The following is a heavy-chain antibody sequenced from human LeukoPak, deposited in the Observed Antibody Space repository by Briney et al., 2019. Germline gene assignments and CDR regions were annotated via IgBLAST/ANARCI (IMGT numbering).Heavy chain of an antibody. Sequence: SETLSLTCTVSGGSISGYYWNWIRQPAGKGLEWIVRIYPSGSTNYNPSLKSRVTMSVDTSRNQFSLQLSSVTAADTAVYFCARGDIVATMSLDYWGQGTLVTVSS. V-gene: IGHV4-4*07. CDR3: ARGDIVATMSLDY. CDR1: GGSISGYY. CDR2: IYPSGST. D-gene: IGHD5-12*01. J-gene: IGHJ4*02.